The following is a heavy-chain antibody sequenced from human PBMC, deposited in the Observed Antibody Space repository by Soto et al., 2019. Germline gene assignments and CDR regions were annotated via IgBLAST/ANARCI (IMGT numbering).Heavy chain of an antibody. CDR3: ARVAGIAAADYYYYYGMDV. CDR1: GDSVSSNSAA. D-gene: IGHD6-13*01. Sequence: SQALSLTCAISGDSVSSNSAAWNWIGQSPSRGLEWLGRTYYRSKWYNDYALSVKSRITINPDTSKNQFSLQLNSVTPEDTAVYYCARVAGIAAADYYYYYGMDVWGQGTTVTVSS. V-gene: IGHV6-1*01. J-gene: IGHJ6*02. CDR2: TYYRSKWYN.